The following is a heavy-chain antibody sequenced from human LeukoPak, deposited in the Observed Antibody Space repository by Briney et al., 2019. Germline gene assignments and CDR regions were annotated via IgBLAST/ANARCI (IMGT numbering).Heavy chain of an antibody. CDR1: GFTFTSSA. CDR3: TAAVYDSSGYYYEYYFDY. D-gene: IGHD3-22*01. Sequence: SVKVSCKASGFTFTSSAMQWVRQARGQRLEWIGWIVVGSGNTNYAQKFQERVTITRDMSTSTAYMELSSLRSEDTAVYYCTAAVYDSSGYYYEYYFDYWGQGTLVTVSS. CDR2: IVVGSGNT. J-gene: IGHJ4*02. V-gene: IGHV1-58*02.